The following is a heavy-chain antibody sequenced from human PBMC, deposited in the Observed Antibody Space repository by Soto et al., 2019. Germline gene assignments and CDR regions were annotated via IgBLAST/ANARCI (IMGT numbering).Heavy chain of an antibody. CDR3: ARPYSSSLENSYYCAVDV. CDR1: GGTFTSHA. CDR2: IIPIYRKT. J-gene: IGHJ6*02. D-gene: IGHD6-13*01. V-gene: IGHV1-69*12. Sequence: QVQLVQSGAEVKKPGSSVKVSCKASGGTFTSHALSWVRQAPGQGLEWMGGIIPIYRKTNYAQKVQGRVTITADASTGTADLELSGLTSDDTGFYSCARPYSSSLENSYYCAVDVWGQGTAVTVSS.